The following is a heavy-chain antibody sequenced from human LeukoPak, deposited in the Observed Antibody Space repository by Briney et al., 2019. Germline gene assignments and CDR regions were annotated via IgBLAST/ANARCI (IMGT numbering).Heavy chain of an antibody. J-gene: IGHJ5*02. CDR3: VRGTYYDSSGYYPQYNWFDP. D-gene: IGHD3-22*01. CDR2: IYYSGST. Sequence: SETLSLTCTVSGGSISSGGYYWSWIRQHPGKGLEWIGYIYYSGSTYYNPSLKSRVTISVDTSKNQFSLKLSSVTAADTAVYYCVRGTYYDSSGYYPQYNWFDPWGQGTLVTVSS. CDR1: GGSISSGGYY. V-gene: IGHV4-31*03.